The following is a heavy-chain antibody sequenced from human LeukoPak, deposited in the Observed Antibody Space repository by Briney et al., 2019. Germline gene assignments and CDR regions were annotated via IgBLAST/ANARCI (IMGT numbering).Heavy chain of an antibody. Sequence: PGGSLRLSCAASGFTFSSYAMHWVRQAPGKGLEWVAVISYDGNNRYYADSVKGRFTISRDNSKNTLYLQMNSLRAEDTAVYYCARDGYYYDSSGYRNWFDPWGQGTLVTVSS. V-gene: IGHV3-30-3*01. D-gene: IGHD3-22*01. CDR1: GFTFSSYA. CDR2: ISYDGNNR. CDR3: ARDGYYYDSSGYRNWFDP. J-gene: IGHJ5*02.